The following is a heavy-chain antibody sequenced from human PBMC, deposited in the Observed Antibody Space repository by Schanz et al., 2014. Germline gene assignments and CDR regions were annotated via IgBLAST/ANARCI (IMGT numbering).Heavy chain of an antibody. J-gene: IGHJ4*02. CDR1: GFTFSPYW. V-gene: IGHV3-74*01. Sequence: EVQLVESGGGLVQPGGSLRLSCAASGFTFSPYWMHWVRQAPGKGLVWVSRINGDGSNTNYADSVKGRFTISRDNSKNTVYIQMNSLRAEDTAVYYCARGGPAYYFDDWGQGTLVTVSS. CDR2: INGDGSNT. CDR3: ARGGPAYYFDD.